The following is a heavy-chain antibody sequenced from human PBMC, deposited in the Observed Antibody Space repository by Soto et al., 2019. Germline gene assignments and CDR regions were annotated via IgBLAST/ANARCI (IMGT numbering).Heavy chain of an antibody. CDR1: GYTFTSYA. CDR3: ARAGYDCSVANCYVIDY. Sequence: ASVKVSCKASGYTFTSYAMHWVRQAPGQRLEWMGWINTGKGNTKYSQKFQGRVTITRDTSASTAYMEMRSLRSEDTAMYYCARAGYDCSVANCYVIDYWGQGTLVTVSS. V-gene: IGHV1-3*04. J-gene: IGHJ4*02. D-gene: IGHD2-2*01. CDR2: INTGKGNT.